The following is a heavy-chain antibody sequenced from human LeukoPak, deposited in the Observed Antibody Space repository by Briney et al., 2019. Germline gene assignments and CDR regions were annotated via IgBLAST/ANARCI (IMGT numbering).Heavy chain of an antibody. D-gene: IGHD2-2*01. CDR2: IIPIFGTA. CDR1: GGTFSSYA. J-gene: IGHJ3*02. V-gene: IGHV1-69*05. Sequence: ASVKVSCKASGGTFSSYAISWVRQAPGQGLEWMGGIIPIFGTANYAQKFQGRVTITTDESTSTAYMELSSLRSEDTAVYYCATLGYCSSTSCYDDAFDIWGQGTMVTVSS. CDR3: ATLGYCSSTSCYDDAFDI.